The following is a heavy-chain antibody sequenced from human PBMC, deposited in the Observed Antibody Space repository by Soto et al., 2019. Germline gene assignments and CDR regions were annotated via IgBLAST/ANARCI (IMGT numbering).Heavy chain of an antibody. Sequence: QVQLVQSGAEVKKPGSSVKVSCKASGGTFSSYAISWVRQAPGQGLEWMGGIIPIFGTANYAQKFQGRVTITADESTITAYMELSSLRSEDTAVYYCSRHPRQNYYSGMDVWGQGTTVTVSS. CDR3: SRHPRQNYYSGMDV. V-gene: IGHV1-69*12. J-gene: IGHJ6*02. CDR1: GGTFSSYA. CDR2: IIPIFGTA.